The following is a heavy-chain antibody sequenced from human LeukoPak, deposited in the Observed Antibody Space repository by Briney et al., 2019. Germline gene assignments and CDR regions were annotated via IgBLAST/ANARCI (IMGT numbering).Heavy chain of an antibody. V-gene: IGHV4-34*01. J-gene: IGHJ4*02. Sequence: PSETLSLTCAVYGGSFSGYYWSWIRQPPAKGLEWIGEINHSGSTNYNPSLKSRVTISVDTSKNQFSLKLSSVTAADTAVYYCARGVQGEYSSSFLDYWGQGTLVTVSS. CDR2: INHSGST. CDR1: GGSFSGYY. D-gene: IGHD6-6*01. CDR3: ARGVQGEYSSSFLDY.